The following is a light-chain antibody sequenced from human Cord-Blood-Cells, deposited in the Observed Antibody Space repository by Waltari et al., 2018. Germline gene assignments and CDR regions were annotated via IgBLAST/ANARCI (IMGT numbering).Light chain of an antibody. V-gene: IGLV2-11*01. CDR2: DVS. J-gene: IGLJ1*01. CDR1: SSDVGGYNY. Sequence: QSALTQPRSVSGSPGQSVTISCTGTSSDVGGYNYVSWYQQHPGKAPKLMLYDVSKRPSGVPDRFSGSKSGNTASLTISGLQAEDEAYYYCCSYAGSYTYVFGTGTKVTVL. CDR3: CSYAGSYTYV.